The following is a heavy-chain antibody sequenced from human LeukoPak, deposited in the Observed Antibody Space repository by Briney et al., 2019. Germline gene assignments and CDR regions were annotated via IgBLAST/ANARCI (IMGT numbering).Heavy chain of an antibody. CDR1: GDSITTNSYW. Sequence: KTSETLSLTCSISGDSITTNSYWWGWIRQSPGKGLAWLGSIYSSRNSYYNPSLKTRATISPDPSKNQYSLRLTSVTAADTAIYYCARRGIWDLQIGNWFDPWGQGILVIVSS. CDR3: ARRGIWDLQIGNWFDP. J-gene: IGHJ5*02. CDR2: IYSSRNS. V-gene: IGHV4-39*01. D-gene: IGHD3-16*01.